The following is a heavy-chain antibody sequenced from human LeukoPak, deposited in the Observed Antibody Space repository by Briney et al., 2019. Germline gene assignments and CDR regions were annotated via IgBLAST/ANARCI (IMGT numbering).Heavy chain of an antibody. CDR1: GYTFSSYA. D-gene: IGHD1-26*01. CDR3: ARDLGSHYYYYYGMDV. Sequence: ASVKVSCKASGYTFSSYAISWVRQAPGQGLEWMGRIIPILGIASYAQKFQGRVTMTRDTSTSTVYMELSSLRSEDTAVYYCARDLGSHYYYYYGMDVWGQGTTVTVSS. J-gene: IGHJ6*02. CDR2: IIPILGIA. V-gene: IGHV1-69*04.